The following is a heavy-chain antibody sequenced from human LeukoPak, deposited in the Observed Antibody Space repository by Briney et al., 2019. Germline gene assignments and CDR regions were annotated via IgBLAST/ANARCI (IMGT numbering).Heavy chain of an antibody. J-gene: IGHJ3*02. V-gene: IGHV4-4*07. CDR3: ARALYYYDSSGSPGDAFDI. CDR1: GGSISSYY. Sequence: SETLSLTCTVSGGSISSYYWSWIRQPAGKGLEWIGRIYTSGSTNYNPSLKSRVTMSVDTSKNQFSLKLSSVTAADTAVYYCARALYYYDSSGSPGDAFDIWGQGTMVTVSS. D-gene: IGHD3-22*01. CDR2: IYTSGST.